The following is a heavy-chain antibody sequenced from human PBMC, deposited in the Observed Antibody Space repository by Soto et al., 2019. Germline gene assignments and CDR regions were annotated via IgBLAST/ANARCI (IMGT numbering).Heavy chain of an antibody. CDR2: ISSSSSTI. Sequence: EVQLVESGGGLVQPGGSLRLSCAASGFTFSSYSMNWFRQAPGKGLEWVSYISSSSSTIYYADSVKGRFTISRDNAKNSLYLQMNSLRAEDTAVYYCARANYYGSPGVFDYWGQGTLVTVSS. J-gene: IGHJ4*02. CDR3: ARANYYGSPGVFDY. D-gene: IGHD3-10*01. CDR1: GFTFSSYS. V-gene: IGHV3-48*01.